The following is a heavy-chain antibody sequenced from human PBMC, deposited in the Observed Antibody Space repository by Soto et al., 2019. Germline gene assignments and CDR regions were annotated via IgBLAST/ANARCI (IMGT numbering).Heavy chain of an antibody. CDR3: ARSKRTYYYGSGSYYNWFDP. D-gene: IGHD3-10*01. J-gene: IGHJ5*02. CDR2: IYHSGST. V-gene: IGHV4-4*02. CDR1: GGSISSSNW. Sequence: PSETLSLTCAVSGGSISSSNWWSWVRQPPGKGLEWIGEIYHSGSTNYNPSLKSRVTISVDKSKNQFSLKLSSVTAADTAVYYCARSKRTYYYGSGSYYNWFDPWGQGTLVTVSS.